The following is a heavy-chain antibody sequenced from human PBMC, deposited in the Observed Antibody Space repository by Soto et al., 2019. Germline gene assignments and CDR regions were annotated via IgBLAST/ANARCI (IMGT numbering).Heavy chain of an antibody. CDR3: ARSQGSSTSLEIYYYYYYGMDV. D-gene: IGHD2-2*01. J-gene: IGHJ6*02. V-gene: IGHV1-69*01. CDR1: GGTFSSYA. CDR2: IIPISGTA. Sequence: QVQLVQSGAEVQKPGSSVKVSCKASGGTFSSYAISWVRQAPGQGLEWMGEIIPISGTANYAQKFQGRVTITADESTSTAYMELSSLRSEDTAVYYCARSQGSSTSLEIYYYYYYGMDVWGQGTTVTVSS.